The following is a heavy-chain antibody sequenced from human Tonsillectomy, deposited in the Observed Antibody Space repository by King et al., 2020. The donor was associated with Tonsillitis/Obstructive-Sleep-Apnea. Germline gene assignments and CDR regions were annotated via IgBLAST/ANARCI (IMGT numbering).Heavy chain of an antibody. CDR3: ARAHVHSSGWEYNWFDP. CDR1: GGSISSYY. Sequence: QLQESGPGLMKPSETLSLTCTVSGGSISSYYWSWIRQPPGKGLEWIGYIYYSGSTNYNPSLKSRVTISVDTSKNQFSLKLSSVTAADTAVYYCARAHVHSSGWEYNWFDPWGQGTLVTVSS. D-gene: IGHD6-19*01. J-gene: IGHJ5*02. V-gene: IGHV4-59*01. CDR2: IYYSGST.